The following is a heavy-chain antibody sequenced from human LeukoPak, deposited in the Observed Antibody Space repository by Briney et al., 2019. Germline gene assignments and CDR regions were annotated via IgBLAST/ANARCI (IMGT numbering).Heavy chain of an antibody. CDR2: INPSGGST. D-gene: IGHD3-3*01. CDR3: ARGLAIFGVVTAFDY. J-gene: IGHJ4*02. CDR1: GYTFTSYY. V-gene: IGHV1-46*01. Sequence: ASVKVSCKASGYTFTSYYMHWVRQAPGQGLEWMGIINPSGGSTSYAQKLQGRVAMTRDTSTSTVYMELSSLRSEDTAVYYCARGLAIFGVVTAFDYWGQGTLVTVSS.